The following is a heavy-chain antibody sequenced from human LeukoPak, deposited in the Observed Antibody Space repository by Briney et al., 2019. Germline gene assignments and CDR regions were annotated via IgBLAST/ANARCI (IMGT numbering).Heavy chain of an antibody. CDR1: GFTFSDYY. CDR3: ARGFDGGKSGTDVDY. Sequence: GVSLRLSCAASGFTFSDYYMDWVRQAPGKGLEWGVRIRNKVNGYTTEYAASVRGRFTISRDDSTNSLYLQMNSPKTEDMAVYDCARGFDGGKSGTDVDYWGQGTLVTVSS. V-gene: IGHV3-72*01. J-gene: IGHJ4*02. CDR2: IRNKVNGYTT. D-gene: IGHD4-23*01.